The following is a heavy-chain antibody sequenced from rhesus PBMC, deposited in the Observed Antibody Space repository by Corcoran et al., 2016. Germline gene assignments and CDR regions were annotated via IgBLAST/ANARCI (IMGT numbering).Heavy chain of an antibody. D-gene: IGHD6-25*01. CDR2: IYGSSGAT. J-gene: IGHJ4*01. CDR1: GYSISSNY. Sequence: QVQLQESGPGLVKPSETLSLTCAVSGYSISSNYWSWIRQPPGKGLEWIGYIYGSSGATYSHPSLEVRVTIATDTSKNQFSLNLSSVTAAVTAVYYCARTGYSGSSGVVYYWGQGVLVTVSS. V-gene: IGHV4-147*01. CDR3: ARTGYSGSSGVVYY.